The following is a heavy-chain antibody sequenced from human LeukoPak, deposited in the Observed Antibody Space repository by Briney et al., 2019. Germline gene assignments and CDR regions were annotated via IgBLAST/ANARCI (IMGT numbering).Heavy chain of an antibody. CDR1: GDSISSSY. CDR3: ARDRFGVVMAGLDY. V-gene: IGHV4-59*01. J-gene: IGHJ4*02. CDR2: TYNSGNT. Sequence: ASETLSLTCTVSGDSISSSYWSWIRQPPGKGLEWIGYTYNSGNTKYNPSLKSRVTISADTSKNHFSLELSSVTAADTAVYYCARDRFGVVMAGLDYWGQGTLVTVSS. D-gene: IGHD3-3*01.